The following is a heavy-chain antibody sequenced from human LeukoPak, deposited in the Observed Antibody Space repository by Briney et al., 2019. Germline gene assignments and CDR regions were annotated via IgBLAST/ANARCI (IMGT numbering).Heavy chain of an antibody. CDR2: IKHDGREA. Sequence: GGSLRLSCAASGFTFRSYWMIWVRQAPGKGLEWVANIKHDGREADYVDSVKGRFTISRDNAKNSLYLQMNSLRAEDTAVYYCVRGGDTTTASGYWGQGTLVIVSS. CDR3: VRGGDTTTASGY. CDR1: GFTFRSYW. V-gene: IGHV3-7*01. J-gene: IGHJ4*02. D-gene: IGHD2/OR15-2a*01.